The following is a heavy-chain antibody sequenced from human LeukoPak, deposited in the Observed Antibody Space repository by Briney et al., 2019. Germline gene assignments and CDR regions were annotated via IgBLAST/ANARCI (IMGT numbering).Heavy chain of an antibody. V-gene: IGHV7-4-1*02. CDR1: GYTFTSYA. CDR2: INTNTGNP. D-gene: IGHD3-22*01. Sequence: GASVKVSCKASGYTFTSYAMNWVRQAPGQGLEWMGWINTNTGNPTYAQGFTGRFVFSLDTSVSTAYLQISSLKAEDTAVYYCARADAGYYDSSGPLNYWGQGTLVTVSS. CDR3: ARADAGYYDSSGPLNY. J-gene: IGHJ4*02.